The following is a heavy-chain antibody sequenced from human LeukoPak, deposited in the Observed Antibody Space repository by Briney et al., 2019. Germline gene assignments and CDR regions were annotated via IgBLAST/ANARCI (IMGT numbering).Heavy chain of an antibody. CDR1: GFTFSAYA. D-gene: IGHD3-16*01. CDR3: ARGRGWVDH. Sequence: GGSLTLSCAASGFTFSAYAMSWFGQAPGQGLEWVANIHDDGHVRNYEDSVKGRFTISRDDARSSVYLQLRSLRAEDTALYFCARGRGWVDHWGQGTLVTVSS. J-gene: IGHJ4*02. CDR2: IHDDGHVR. V-gene: IGHV3-7*01.